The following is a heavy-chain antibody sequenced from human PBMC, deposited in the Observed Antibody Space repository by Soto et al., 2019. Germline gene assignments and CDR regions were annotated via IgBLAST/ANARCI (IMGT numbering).Heavy chain of an antibody. CDR1: GFTFDDYA. D-gene: IGHD3-3*01. CDR3: AKGMGVVRYYFDY. Sequence: EVQLVESGGGLVQPGRSLRLSCAASGFTFDDYAMHWVRQAPGKGLEWVSGISWNSGSIGYADSVKGRFTISRDNAKNSLYLQMNSLRAEDTALYYCAKGMGVVRYYFDYWGQGTPVTVSS. J-gene: IGHJ4*02. V-gene: IGHV3-9*01. CDR2: ISWNSGSI.